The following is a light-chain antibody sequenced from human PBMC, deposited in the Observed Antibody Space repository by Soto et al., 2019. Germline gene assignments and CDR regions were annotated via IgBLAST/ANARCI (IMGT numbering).Light chain of an antibody. Sequence: DIQMTQSPSTLSASVGDRVTITCRASQSISSWLAWDQQKPGKAPKLLIYDASSLESGVPSRFSGRGSGTEFTLTISSLQPDDFATYYCQQYNSYWTFGQGTKVDI. CDR1: QSISSW. CDR3: QQYNSYWT. J-gene: IGKJ1*01. CDR2: DAS. V-gene: IGKV1-5*01.